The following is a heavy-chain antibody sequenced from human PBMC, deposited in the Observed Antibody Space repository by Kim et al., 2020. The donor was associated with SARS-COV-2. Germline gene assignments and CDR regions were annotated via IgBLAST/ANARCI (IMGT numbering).Heavy chain of an antibody. CDR3: ARVDTGYYYYYGMDV. Sequence: SETLSLTCTVSGGSISSSSYYWGWIRQPPGKGLEWIGSIYYSGSTYYNPSLKSRVTISVDTSKNQFSLKLSSVTAADTAVYYCARVDTGYYYYYGMDVWG. V-gene: IGHV4-39*01. J-gene: IGHJ6*01. D-gene: IGHD5-18*01. CDR2: IYYSGST. CDR1: GGSISSSSYY.